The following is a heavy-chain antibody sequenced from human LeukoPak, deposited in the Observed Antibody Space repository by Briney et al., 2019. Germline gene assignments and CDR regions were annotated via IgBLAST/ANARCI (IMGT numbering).Heavy chain of an antibody. J-gene: IGHJ4*02. CDR3: AASSHSGSYRAH. CDR1: GGSVSSFY. V-gene: IGHV4-59*02. Sequence: PSETLSLTCSLSGGSVSSFYLSWIRQPPGKGLEWIGYSSYTADSNYNPSHKSRVTISIDTSNNQFSLRLTSVTAADTAVYYCAASSHSGSYRAHWGQGTLVTVSS. CDR2: SSYTADS. D-gene: IGHD3-10*01.